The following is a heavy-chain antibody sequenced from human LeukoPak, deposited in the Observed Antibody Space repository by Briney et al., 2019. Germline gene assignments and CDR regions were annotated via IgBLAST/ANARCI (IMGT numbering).Heavy chain of an antibody. CDR2: ISTSGST. Sequence: SQTLSLTCTVSGGSISSGTYYWRWIRQPAGKGLEWIGRISTSGSTNYHPSLKSRITISVDTSKNQFSLKLSSVTAADTAVYYCARTAYYYPVDVWGQGTTVTVSS. CDR3: ARTAYYYPVDV. CDR1: GGSISSGTYY. V-gene: IGHV4-61*02. J-gene: IGHJ6*02.